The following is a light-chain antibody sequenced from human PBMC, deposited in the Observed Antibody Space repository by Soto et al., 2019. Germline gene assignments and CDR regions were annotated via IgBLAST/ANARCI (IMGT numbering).Light chain of an antibody. J-gene: IGKJ5*01. V-gene: IGKV3D-15*01. CDR3: QQYNKLPPST. CDR2: YIS. CDR1: QRFXTN. Sequence: TQSASTLSVSPAERATLSCRASQRFXTNVVWDERKPGQAPRVLTSYISTRATGIPARFIGSGSGKEFTLTLNSMQSADFGGYYCQQYNKLPPSTFGQGTRLEIK.